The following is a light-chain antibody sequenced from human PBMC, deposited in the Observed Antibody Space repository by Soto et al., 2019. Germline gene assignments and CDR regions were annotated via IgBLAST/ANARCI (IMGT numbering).Light chain of an antibody. Sequence: EIVFTQSPATLSLSRGERVTLSCRASQSVSNSLAWYQQKPGQPPRLLIYDVSNRATGIPARFSGSGSGTDFTLTITSLEPEDFAVYFCHQRYNWPRVTLGQGTRLEIK. CDR1: QSVSNS. V-gene: IGKV3-11*01. J-gene: IGKJ5*01. CDR2: DVS. CDR3: HQRYNWPRVT.